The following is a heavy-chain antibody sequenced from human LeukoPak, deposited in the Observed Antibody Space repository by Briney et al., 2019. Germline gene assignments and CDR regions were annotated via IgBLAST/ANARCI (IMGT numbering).Heavy chain of an antibody. Sequence: SVKVSCKTSGGTFSSYAISWVRQAPGQGLEWMGGIISIFGTAYAQKFQGRVTITADESTSTAYMELSSLRSEDTAVYYCARAHRPYYYGSGSYYHYYYYYMDVWGKGTTVTISS. J-gene: IGHJ6*03. V-gene: IGHV1-69*13. D-gene: IGHD3-10*01. CDR3: ARAHRPYYYGSGSYYHYYYYYMDV. CDR2: IISIFGTA. CDR1: GGTFSSYA.